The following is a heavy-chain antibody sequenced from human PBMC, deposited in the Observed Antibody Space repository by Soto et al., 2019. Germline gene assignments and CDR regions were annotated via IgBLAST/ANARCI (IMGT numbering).Heavy chain of an antibody. V-gene: IGHV3-23*01. CDR3: VKEKVRPFDY. Sequence: PGGSLRLSCGASGFSFSAYAMGWVRQAPGKGLEWVSSISGSGSYTYYTDSVKGRLTISRDNSKNTLYLEMNSLIAEDMAVYYCVKEKVRPFDYWGQGTQVTAPQ. J-gene: IGHJ4*02. CDR2: ISGSGSYT. CDR1: GFSFSAYA.